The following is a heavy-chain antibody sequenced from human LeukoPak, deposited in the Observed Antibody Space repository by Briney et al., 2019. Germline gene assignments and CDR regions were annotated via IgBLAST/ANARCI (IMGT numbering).Heavy chain of an antibody. J-gene: IGHJ4*02. V-gene: IGHV3-21*01. CDR3: AKGGYEYDSSGHNYFDY. Sequence: PGGTLRLSCAASGFTFSGYAMKWARQAPGKGLEWVSSISGGSSYIYYADSVKGRFTISRDNSKNTLYLQMNSLRAEDTAVYYCAKGGYEYDSSGHNYFDYWGLGTLVTVSS. D-gene: IGHD3-22*01. CDR2: ISGGSSYI. CDR1: GFTFSGYA.